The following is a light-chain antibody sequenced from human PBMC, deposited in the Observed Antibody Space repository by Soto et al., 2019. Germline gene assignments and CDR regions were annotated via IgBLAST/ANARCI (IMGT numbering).Light chain of an antibody. Sequence: QVIQILSTVSVSLRDTVTISSRASQTISSWLAWYQQKPGKAPKLLIYKASTLKSGVPSRFSGSGSGTEFTLTISTLQPDDFATYYCQHYNSYSEAFGQGTKLDIK. V-gene: IGKV1-5*03. CDR2: KAS. J-gene: IGKJ1*01. CDR1: QTISSW. CDR3: QHYNSYSEA.